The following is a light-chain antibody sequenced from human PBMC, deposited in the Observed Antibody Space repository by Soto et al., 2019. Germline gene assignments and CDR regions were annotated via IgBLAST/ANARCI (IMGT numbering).Light chain of an antibody. Sequence: IVVTQSPATLSVSPGERATLPCRASQRFXSNFAWYQAKPGKAPRLLIYXASTRATGIPPRFSGSGSGTDFTITLSSLEAEDLEVYYCQQRAGSSTFGQGTRLEI. J-gene: IGKJ5*01. CDR1: QRFXSN. CDR3: QQRAGSST. CDR2: XAS. V-gene: IGKV3-15*01.